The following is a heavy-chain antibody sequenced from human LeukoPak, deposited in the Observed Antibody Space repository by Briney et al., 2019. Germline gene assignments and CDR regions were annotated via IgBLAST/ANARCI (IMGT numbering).Heavy chain of an antibody. V-gene: IGHV4-59*01. J-gene: IGHJ4*02. CDR2: IFYSGST. CDR1: GDSISSYY. CDR3: ARAQTLYSPFDC. Sequence: PSETLSLTCTVSGDSISSYYWSWIRQPPGKGLEWIGYIFYSGSTNYNPSLKSRVTISVDTSKNQFSLKLSSVTAADTAVHYCARAQTLYSPFDCWGQGTLVTVSS. D-gene: IGHD6-13*01.